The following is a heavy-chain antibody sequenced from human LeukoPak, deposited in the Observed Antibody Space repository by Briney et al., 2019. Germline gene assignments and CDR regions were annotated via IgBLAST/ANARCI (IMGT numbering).Heavy chain of an antibody. D-gene: IGHD2/OR15-2a*01. V-gene: IGHV4-39*07. CDR2: INHSGST. CDR3: ARPSPPLVT. Sequence: SETLSLTCTVSGGSISSGGYYWSWIRQPPGKGLEWIGEINHSGSTNYNPSLKSRVTISVDTSKNQFSLKLSSVTAADTAVYYCARPSPPLVTWGQGTMVTVSS. CDR1: GGSISSGGYY. J-gene: IGHJ3*01.